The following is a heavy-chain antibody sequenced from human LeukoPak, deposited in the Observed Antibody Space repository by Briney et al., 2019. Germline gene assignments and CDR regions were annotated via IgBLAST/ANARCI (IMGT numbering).Heavy chain of an antibody. CDR3: AKPFMTAVTTSTLTPLGY. CDR2: ISGSGAGS. CDR1: GFTFSSYA. D-gene: IGHD4-17*01. V-gene: IGHV3-23*01. Sequence: GGSLRLSCAASGFTFSSYAMSWVRQAPGKGLEWVSAISGSGAGSYYADSVKGRFTVSRDNSKNTLYLQMNGLRAEDTAIYFCAKPFMTAVTTSTLTPLGYWGQGTLVTVSS. J-gene: IGHJ4*02.